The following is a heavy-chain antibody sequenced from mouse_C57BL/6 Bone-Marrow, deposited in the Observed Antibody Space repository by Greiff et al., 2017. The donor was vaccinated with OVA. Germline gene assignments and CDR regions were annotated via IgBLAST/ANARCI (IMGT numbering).Heavy chain of an antibody. CDR2: INYDGSST. CDR1: GFTFSDYY. Sequence: EVQLMESEGGLVQPGSSMKLSCTASGFTFSDYYMAWVRQVPEKGLEWVANINYDGSSTYYLDSLKSRFIISRDNAKNILYLQMSSLKSEDTATYYCAREDTTEGFYFDYWGQGTTLTVSS. V-gene: IGHV5-16*01. J-gene: IGHJ2*01. CDR3: AREDTTEGFYFDY. D-gene: IGHD1-1*01.